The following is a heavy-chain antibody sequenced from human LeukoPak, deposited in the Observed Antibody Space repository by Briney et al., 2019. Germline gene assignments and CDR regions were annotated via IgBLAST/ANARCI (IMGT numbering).Heavy chain of an antibody. CDR2: IIPIFGTA. CDR3: ARKVEGPYYYYGMDV. J-gene: IGHJ6*02. V-gene: IGHV1-69*13. CDR1: GGTFSSYA. D-gene: IGHD2-2*01. Sequence: SVKVSCKASGGTFSSYAISWVRQAPGQGLEWMEGIIPIFGTANYAQKFQGRVTITADESTSTAYMELSSLRSEDTAVYYCARKVEGPYYYYGMDVWGQGTTVTVSS.